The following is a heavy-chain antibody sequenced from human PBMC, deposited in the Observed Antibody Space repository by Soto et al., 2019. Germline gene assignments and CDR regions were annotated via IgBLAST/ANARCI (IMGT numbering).Heavy chain of an antibody. Sequence: GGSLRLSCADSGFTFSSYWMSRVRQAPGQGLEWVANVKYDGSQTYYVGSVKGRFTISRDNAKNSLYLQMNSLRAEDTAVYYCTRDFQGPLDYGMDVWGQGTTVTVSS. D-gene: IGHD1-1*01. CDR1: GFTFSSYW. CDR2: VKYDGSQT. CDR3: TRDFQGPLDYGMDV. V-gene: IGHV3-7*01. J-gene: IGHJ6*02.